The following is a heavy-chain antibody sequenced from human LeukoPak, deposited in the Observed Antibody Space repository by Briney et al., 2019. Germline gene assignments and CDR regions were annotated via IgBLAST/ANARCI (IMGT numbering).Heavy chain of an antibody. Sequence: GVSLRLSCAASGFTFSSYAMHWVRQAPGKGLEWVAVISYDGSNKSYADSVKGRFTISRDNCKNTLYLQMNSLRAEDTVVYYCAKGDKAPAGGYWGQGTLVTVSS. V-gene: IGHV3-30-3*01. CDR3: AKGDKAPAGGY. J-gene: IGHJ4*02. CDR1: GFTFSSYA. CDR2: ISYDGSNK. D-gene: IGHD6-13*01.